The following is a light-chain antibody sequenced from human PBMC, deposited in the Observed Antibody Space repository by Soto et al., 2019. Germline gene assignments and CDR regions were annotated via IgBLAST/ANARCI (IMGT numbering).Light chain of an antibody. CDR2: GAS. J-gene: IGKJ1*01. Sequence: DIVMTQSPATLSVSPGERATLSCRASQSDSSNLAWYQQQPGQAPRLLIYGASTRATGIPARFGGSGSGTDFTLTISSLQSEDFAVSYCQQYNLWPQTFGQGTNVEIK. V-gene: IGKV3-15*01. CDR3: QQYNLWPQT. CDR1: QSDSSN.